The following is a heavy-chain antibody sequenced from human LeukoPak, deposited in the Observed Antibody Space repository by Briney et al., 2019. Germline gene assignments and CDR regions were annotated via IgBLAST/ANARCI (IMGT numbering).Heavy chain of an antibody. D-gene: IGHD3-22*01. CDR1: GFTFSSYA. CDR2: IYPGDSDT. J-gene: IGHJ5*02. CDR3: ARTTLITMISLPTSFDP. Sequence: GGSLRLSCAASGFTFSSYAMSWVRQMPGKGLEWMGIIYPGDSDTRYSPSFQGQVTISADKSISTAYLQWSSLKASDTAMYYCARTTLITMISLPTSFDPWGQGTLVTVSS. V-gene: IGHV5-51*01.